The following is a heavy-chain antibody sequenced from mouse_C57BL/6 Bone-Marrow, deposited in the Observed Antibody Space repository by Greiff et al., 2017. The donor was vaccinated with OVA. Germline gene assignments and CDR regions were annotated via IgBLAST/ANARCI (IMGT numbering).Heavy chain of an antibody. CDR1: GYSITSGYY. CDR2: ISYDGSN. Sequence: VQLQQSGPGLVKPSQSLSLTCSVTGYSITSGYYWNWIRQLPGNQLEWMGNISYDGSNNYNPSLKNRISITRDTSKNQFFLKLNSVTTEDTATYYCARYYYGSTYYAMDYWGQGTSVTVSS. D-gene: IGHD1-1*01. V-gene: IGHV3-6*01. J-gene: IGHJ4*01. CDR3: ARYYYGSTYYAMDY.